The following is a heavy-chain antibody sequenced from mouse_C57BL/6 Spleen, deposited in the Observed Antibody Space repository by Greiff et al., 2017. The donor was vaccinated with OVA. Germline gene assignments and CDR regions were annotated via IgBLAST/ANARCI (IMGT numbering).Heavy chain of an antibody. Sequence: QVQLQQPGAELVKPGASVKLSCKASGYTFTSYWMHWVKQRPGQGLEWIGMIHPNSGSTNYNEKFKSKATLTVDKSSSTAYMQLSSLTSKDSAVYYGAREVITTGHYFDYWGQGTTLTVSS. CDR3: AREVITTGHYFDY. CDR2: IHPNSGST. J-gene: IGHJ2*01. V-gene: IGHV1-64*01. D-gene: IGHD1-1*01. CDR1: GYTFTSYW.